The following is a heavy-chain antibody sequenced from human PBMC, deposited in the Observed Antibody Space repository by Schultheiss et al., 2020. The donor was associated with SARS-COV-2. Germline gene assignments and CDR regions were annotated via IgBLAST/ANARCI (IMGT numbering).Heavy chain of an antibody. CDR2: IYYSGST. Sequence: SQTLSLTCTVSGGSISSYYWSWIRQPPGKGLEWIGSIYYSGSTNYNPSLKSRVTISVDTSKNQFSLKLSSVTAADTAVYYCARIPTPEYSSSWYHYYYYGMDVWGQGTTVTVSS. CDR1: GGSISSYY. J-gene: IGHJ6*02. V-gene: IGHV4-59*12. D-gene: IGHD6-13*01. CDR3: ARIPTPEYSSSWYHYYYYGMDV.